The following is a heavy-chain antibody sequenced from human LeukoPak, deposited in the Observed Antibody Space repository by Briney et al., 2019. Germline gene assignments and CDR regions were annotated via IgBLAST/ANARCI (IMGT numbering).Heavy chain of an antibody. CDR3: ARVFDAANYYSMDV. D-gene: IGHD3-9*01. V-gene: IGHV4-34*01. J-gene: IGHJ6*03. CDR1: GGSFSGYY. Sequence: SETLSLTCAVYGGSFSGYYWSWIRQPLGRGLEWMGEINHSGSTNYNPSLKSRVTISVDTSKNQFSLKLSSVTAADTAVYYCARVFDAANYYSMDVWGKGTTVTVSS. CDR2: INHSGST.